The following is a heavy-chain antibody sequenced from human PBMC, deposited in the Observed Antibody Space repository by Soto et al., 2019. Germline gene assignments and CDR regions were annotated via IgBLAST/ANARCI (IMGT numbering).Heavy chain of an antibody. D-gene: IGHD5-12*01. J-gene: IGHJ4*02. CDR1: GDSSNNYY. CDR2: IHDGGAT. Sequence: QVQLQEAGPGLVKPSEALSLTCTVSGDSSNNYYWSWIRQPPGKGLEWIANIHDGGATTYNPSLESRVTISVDTPKKQFSLNLNSMTAADTAVYYCAGGGGWLPENWGQGTLVSVSS. CDR3: AGGGGWLPEN. V-gene: IGHV4-59*01.